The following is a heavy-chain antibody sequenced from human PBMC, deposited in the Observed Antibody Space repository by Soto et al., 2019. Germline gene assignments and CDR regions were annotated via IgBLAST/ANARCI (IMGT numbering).Heavy chain of an antibody. CDR3: ALLGGWSGGSSGMDV. J-gene: IGHJ6*02. CDR1: GLIFSDYH. V-gene: IGHV3-72*01. CDR2: IRRKANSYTT. D-gene: IGHD6-19*01. Sequence: EVQLVESGGGLVQPGGSLRLSCAASGLIFSDYHMDWVRQAPGKGLEWVGRIRRKANSYTTEYAASVKGRFTISRDDSKNSLYLQMNSLKSADTAGYYCALLGGWSGGSSGMDVWGQGPTVTVSS.